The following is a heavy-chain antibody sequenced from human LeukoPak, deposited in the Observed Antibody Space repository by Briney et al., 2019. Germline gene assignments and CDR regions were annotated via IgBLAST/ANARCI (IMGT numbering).Heavy chain of an antibody. Sequence: TTSETLSLTCTVSGGSISSYYWSWIRQPPGKGLEWIGYIYYSGSTNYNPSLKSRVTISVDTSKNQFSLKLSSVTAADTAVYYCARVRAVSDAFDIWGQGTMVTVSS. CDR2: IYYSGST. CDR1: GGSISSYY. CDR3: ARVRAVSDAFDI. J-gene: IGHJ3*02. V-gene: IGHV4-59*01.